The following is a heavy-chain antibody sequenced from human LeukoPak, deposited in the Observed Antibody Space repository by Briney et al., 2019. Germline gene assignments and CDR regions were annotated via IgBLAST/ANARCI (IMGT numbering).Heavy chain of an antibody. CDR2: IWYDGNNK. CDR3: ARAKDNSGRDAFDM. CDR1: GFTFRSYG. D-gene: IGHD3-22*01. Sequence: GRSLRPSCAASGFTFRSYGMHWVRQAPGKGLEWVAVIWYDGNNKYYTDSVKGRFIISRDNSKNTLYLQMNSLRAEDTAVYYCARAKDNSGRDAFDMWGQGTMVTVSS. J-gene: IGHJ3*02. V-gene: IGHV3-33*01.